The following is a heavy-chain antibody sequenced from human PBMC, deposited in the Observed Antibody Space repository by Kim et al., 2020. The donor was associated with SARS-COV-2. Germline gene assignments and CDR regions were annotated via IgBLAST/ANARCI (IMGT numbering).Heavy chain of an antibody. J-gene: IGHJ4*01. D-gene: IGHD6-19*01. V-gene: IGHV3-23*01. CDR1: GLTLRSYA. Sequence: GGSLRLSCAASGLTLRSYAMNWVRQGPGKGLEWVSSIIRGGDTYYAASVKGRFTISRDNFKDTLSLQMNSLRAEDTGNYYCVPCVTLADRSGGCTFFDH. CDR3: VPCVTLADRSGGCTFFDH. CDR2: IIRGGDT.